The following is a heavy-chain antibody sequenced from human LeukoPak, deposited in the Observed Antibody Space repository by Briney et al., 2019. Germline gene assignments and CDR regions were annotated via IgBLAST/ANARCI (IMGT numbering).Heavy chain of an antibody. CDR2: IYYGGST. V-gene: IGHV4-59*01. CDR3: ASEPYSGDYVDHFDS. Sequence: SETLSLTCTVSGGSINGYFWSWIRQPPGKGLEWIGYIYYGGSTNYNPSLKSRVTISVDTSKNQFSLKLTSVTAADTAVYYCASEPYSGDYVDHFDSWGEGILVTVSS. J-gene: IGHJ4*02. D-gene: IGHD1-26*01. CDR1: GGSINGYF.